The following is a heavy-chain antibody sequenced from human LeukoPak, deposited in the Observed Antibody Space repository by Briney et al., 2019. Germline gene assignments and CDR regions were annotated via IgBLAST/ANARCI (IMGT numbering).Heavy chain of an antibody. CDR1: GFTFSSYS. CDR3: VTETTVTGWGY. J-gene: IGHJ4*02. Sequence: GGSLSLSCAASGFTFSSYSMNWVRQAPGKGLEWVSSITSSNNYIYYGDSVKGRFTISRDDAKNSLFLQMNSLRAEDTATYYCVTETTVTGWGYWGQGTLVTVSS. V-gene: IGHV3-21*01. CDR2: ITSSNNYI. D-gene: IGHD4-17*01.